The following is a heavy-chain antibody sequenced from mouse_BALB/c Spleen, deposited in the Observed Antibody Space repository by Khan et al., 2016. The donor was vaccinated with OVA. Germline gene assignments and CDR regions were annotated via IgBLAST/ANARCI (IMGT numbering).Heavy chain of an antibody. CDR2: IKPGSGGS. V-gene: IGHV1-54*01. Sequence: QVQLQQSGAELVRPGTSVKVSCKASGYAFTNYLIEWIKQRPGQGLEWIGVIKPGSGGSNYNEKFKGKAKLTADNSSSTAYMQLSSLTSDDSAVDFWAREWGKGSVDYWGQGTTLTVAS. D-gene: IGHD3-3*01. CDR3: AREWGKGSVDY. CDR1: GYAFTNYL. J-gene: IGHJ2*01.